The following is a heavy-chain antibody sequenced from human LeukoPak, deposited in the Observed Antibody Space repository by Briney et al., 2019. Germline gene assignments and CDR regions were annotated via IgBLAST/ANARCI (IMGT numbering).Heavy chain of an antibody. J-gene: IGHJ4*02. Sequence: GSSVKVSCKASGGTFSSYAISWVRQAPGQGLEWMGGVIPIFGIANYTQKFQGRVTITADESTSTAYMELSSLRSEDTAVYYCASLLTVTKPLDYWGQGTLVTVSS. D-gene: IGHD4-17*01. CDR2: VIPIFGIA. CDR3: ASLLTVTKPLDY. V-gene: IGHV1-69*01. CDR1: GGTFSSYA.